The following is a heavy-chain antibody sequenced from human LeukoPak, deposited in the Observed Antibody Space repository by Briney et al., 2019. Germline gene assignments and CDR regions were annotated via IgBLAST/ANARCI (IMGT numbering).Heavy chain of an antibody. V-gene: IGHV3-48*04. CDR1: GLTFSSYS. CDR2: ISSSGGTM. Sequence: GGSLRLSCAVSGLTFSSYSMNWVRQAPGKGLEWLSYISSSGGTMYYADSVKGRFIISRDNAKNSLYLQMNSLRVEDTAIYYCKRGFDISDYWGQGTVVTVSS. D-gene: IGHD3-3*02. J-gene: IGHJ4*02. CDR3: KRGFDISDY.